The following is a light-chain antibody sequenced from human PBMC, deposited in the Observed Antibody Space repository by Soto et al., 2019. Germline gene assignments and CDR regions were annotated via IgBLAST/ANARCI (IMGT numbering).Light chain of an antibody. V-gene: IGLV2-11*01. J-gene: IGLJ3*02. Sequence: QSVLTQPRSVSGSPGQSVTISCTGTSSDVGGYNYVSWYQQHPGKAPKLMIYDVSKRPSGVPDRFSGSKSGNTASLTISGLQAEDEADYYCCSYAGSYTSYWVFGGGTKLTVL. CDR1: SSDVGGYNY. CDR2: DVS. CDR3: CSYAGSYTSYWV.